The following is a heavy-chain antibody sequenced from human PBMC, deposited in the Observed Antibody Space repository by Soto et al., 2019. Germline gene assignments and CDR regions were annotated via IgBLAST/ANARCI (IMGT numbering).Heavy chain of an antibody. V-gene: IGHV3-21*01. J-gene: IGHJ6*02. CDR1: GFTFSSYS. Sequence: EVQLVESGGGLVKPGGSLRLSCAASGFTFSSYSMNWVRQAPGKGLEWVSSISSSSSYIYYADSVKGRCTISRDNAKNSLYLPMNSLRAEDTAVYYCARAAVVPAMDVWGQGTTVTVSS. D-gene: IGHD2-2*01. CDR3: ARAAVVPAMDV. CDR2: ISSSSSYI.